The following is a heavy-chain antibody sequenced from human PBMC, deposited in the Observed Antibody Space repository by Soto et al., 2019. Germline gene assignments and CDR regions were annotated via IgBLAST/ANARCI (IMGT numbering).Heavy chain of an antibody. D-gene: IGHD1-20*01. Sequence: EVQLVESGGGLVQPGGSLRLSCAVSGLTFSDHYMGWVRQAPGKGLDWVGRIRDRVHSYSTEYAASVKGRFTISSDDSGNSLYLQINSLKMGDRAVFYCVSLWSLTGSRNYWGRGPLVTVSS. J-gene: IGHJ4*02. CDR1: GLTFSDHY. V-gene: IGHV3-72*01. CDR2: IRDRVHSYST. CDR3: VSLWSLTGSRNY.